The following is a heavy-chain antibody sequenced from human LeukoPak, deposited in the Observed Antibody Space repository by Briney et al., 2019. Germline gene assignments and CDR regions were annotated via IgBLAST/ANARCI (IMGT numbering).Heavy chain of an antibody. J-gene: IGHJ6*03. CDR2: IYTSGST. CDR3: ARVPYSSSYNYYYYYMDV. Sequence: SETLSLTCTVSGGSISSYYWSWIRQPPGKGLEWIGYIYTSGSTNYNPSLKSRVTMSVDTSKNQFSLKLSSVTAADTAVYYCARVPYSSSYNYYYYYMDVWGKGTTVTVSS. CDR1: GGSISSYY. V-gene: IGHV4-4*08. D-gene: IGHD6-6*01.